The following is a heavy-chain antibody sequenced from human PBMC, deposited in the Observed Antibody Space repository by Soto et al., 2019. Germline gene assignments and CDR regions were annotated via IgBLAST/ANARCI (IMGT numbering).Heavy chain of an antibody. Sequence: EVQLVESGGGLVQPGGSLRLSCAASGFTFSSSPMNWLRQAPGKGLEWVSYIGTSSTYIHYADSVKGRFTISRDDAKNSLYLQMDSLRDEDTAVYYCARDVGAYGSGSHYNTCFDTWGQGTLVSVSS. D-gene: IGHD3-10*01. J-gene: IGHJ5*02. CDR3: ARDVGAYGSGSHYNTCFDT. CDR2: IGTSSTYI. CDR1: GFTFSSSP. V-gene: IGHV3-48*02.